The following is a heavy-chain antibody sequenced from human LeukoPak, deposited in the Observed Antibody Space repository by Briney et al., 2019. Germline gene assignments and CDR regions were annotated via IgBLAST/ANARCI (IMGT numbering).Heavy chain of an antibody. D-gene: IGHD2-15*01. CDR3: ARESLGYCSGSTCYYFYMDF. CDR1: GFTVSSNY. V-gene: IGHV3-48*04. J-gene: IGHJ6*03. CDR2: ISGSSSTI. Sequence: GGSLRLSCAASGFTVSSNYMSWVRQAPGKGLEWLSYISGSSSTIYYADSVKGRFTISRDNAKNSLYLQMDSLRAEDTAVYYCARESLGYCSGSTCYYFYMDFWGKGTTVTVSS.